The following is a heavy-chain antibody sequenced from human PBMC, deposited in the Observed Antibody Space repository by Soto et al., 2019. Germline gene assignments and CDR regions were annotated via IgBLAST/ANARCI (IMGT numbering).Heavy chain of an antibody. CDR3: ARSVAPPGTNIHF. CDR2: IYFSGST. Sequence: SETLSLTCSVSGGSMNGYYWSWIRQTPGQGLEWLGFIYFSGSTRYNPSLMSRLTISLDKSKRQFSMSLSSVTAADTAVYYCARSVAPPGTNIHFCGQGTLVTVSS. V-gene: IGHV4-4*09. D-gene: IGHD6-13*01. CDR1: GGSMNGYY. J-gene: IGHJ4*02.